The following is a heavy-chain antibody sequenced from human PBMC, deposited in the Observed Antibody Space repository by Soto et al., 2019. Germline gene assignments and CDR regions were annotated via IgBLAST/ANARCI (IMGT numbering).Heavy chain of an antibody. D-gene: IGHD3-16*02. V-gene: IGHV3-30*18. CDR1: GFTFSSYG. J-gene: IGHJ4*02. Sequence: QVQLVESGGGVVQPGRSLRLSCAASGFTFSSYGMHWVRQAPGKGLAWVAVISYDGSNKYYADSVKGRFTISRDNSKKTLYLQMDTLRDEDTAVDYCAKASLEERVRLGELSPPGVFDYWGQGTLVTVSS. CDR3: AKASLEERVRLGELSPPGVFDY. CDR2: ISYDGSNK.